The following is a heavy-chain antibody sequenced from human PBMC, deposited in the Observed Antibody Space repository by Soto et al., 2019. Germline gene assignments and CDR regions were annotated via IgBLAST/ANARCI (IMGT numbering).Heavy chain of an antibody. CDR3: ARDSVMAAPDDFDI. V-gene: IGHV3-11*01. Sequence: GGSLRLSCAASGFTFSDYYMSWIRQAPGKGLEWVSYISSSGSTIYYADSVKGRFTISRDNAKNSLYLQMNSLRAEDTAVYYCARDSVMAAPDDFDIWGQGTMVTVSS. CDR2: ISSSGSTI. CDR1: GFTFSDYY. D-gene: IGHD6-6*01. J-gene: IGHJ3*02.